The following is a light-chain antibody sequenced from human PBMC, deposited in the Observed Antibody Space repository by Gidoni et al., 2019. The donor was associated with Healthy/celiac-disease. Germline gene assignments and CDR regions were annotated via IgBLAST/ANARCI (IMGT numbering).Light chain of an antibody. J-gene: IGKJ2*01. CDR1: QSVSNN. CDR3: QQYDSWMYT. Sequence: EIVMTPSPATLSVSPGERATLSCRASQSVSNNLAWYQQKPGQAPRLLIYGASTRATGIPARFSGSGSGTEFTLTISSLQSEDFAVYYCQQYDSWMYTFGQGTKLEIK. V-gene: IGKV3-15*01. CDR2: GAS.